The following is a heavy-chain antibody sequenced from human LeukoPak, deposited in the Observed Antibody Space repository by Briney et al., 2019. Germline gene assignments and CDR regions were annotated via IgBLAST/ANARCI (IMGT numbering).Heavy chain of an antibody. V-gene: IGHV3-21*01. D-gene: IGHD1-26*01. CDR3: ARDRSGSYGY. Sequence: GGSLRLSCAAPGFTFSSYSMNWVRQAPGKGLEWVSSISSSSSYIYYADSVKGRFTISRDNAKNSLYLQMNSLRAEDTAVYYCARDRSGSYGYWGQGTLVTVSS. J-gene: IGHJ4*02. CDR1: GFTFSSYS. CDR2: ISSSSSYI.